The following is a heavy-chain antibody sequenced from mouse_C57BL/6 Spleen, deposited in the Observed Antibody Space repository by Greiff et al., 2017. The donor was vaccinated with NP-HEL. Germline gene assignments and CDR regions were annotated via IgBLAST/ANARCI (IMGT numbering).Heavy chain of an antibody. J-gene: IGHJ3*01. D-gene: IGHD2-5*01. CDR3: ARAYYSNYAAY. CDR2: ISDGGSYT. Sequence: EVHLVESGGGLVKPGGSLKLSCAASGFTFSSYAMSWVRQTPEKRLEWVATISDGGSYTYYPDNVKGRFTISRDNAKNNLYLQMSHLKSEDTAMYYCARAYYSNYAAYWGQGTLVTVSA. V-gene: IGHV5-4*01. CDR1: GFTFSSYA.